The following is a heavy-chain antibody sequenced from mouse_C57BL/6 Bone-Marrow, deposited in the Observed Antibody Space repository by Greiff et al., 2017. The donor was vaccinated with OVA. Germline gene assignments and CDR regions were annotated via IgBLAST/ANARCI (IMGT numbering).Heavy chain of an antibody. V-gene: IGHV1-85*01. Sequence: VQLQESGPELVKPGASVKLSCKASGYTFTSYDITWVKQSPGQGLEWIGWICPRDGSTNYNEKFKGKATLTVDTASSTAYMELHSLTSEDSAVYFCARLNYYGSSLFDYGDQGTTLTVSS. CDR2: ICPRDGST. CDR3: ARLNYYGSSLFDY. D-gene: IGHD1-1*01. J-gene: IGHJ2*01. CDR1: GYTFTSYD.